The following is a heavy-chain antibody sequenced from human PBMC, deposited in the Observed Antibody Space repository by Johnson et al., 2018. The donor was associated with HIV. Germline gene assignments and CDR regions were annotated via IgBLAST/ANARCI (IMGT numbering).Heavy chain of an antibody. CDR2: IKEHGSEK. CDR1: GFTFSDYY. J-gene: IGHJ3*02. V-gene: IGHV3-7*03. CDR3: AKGVGATTNYAFDI. D-gene: IGHD1-26*01. Sequence: VQLVESGGGLVKPGGSLRLSCAASGFTFSDYYMSWIRQAPGKGLEWVSYIKEHGSEKYYVDSVKGRFTISRDNAKNSLYLQMNSLRAEDTALYYCAKGVGATTNYAFDIWGQGTMVTVSS.